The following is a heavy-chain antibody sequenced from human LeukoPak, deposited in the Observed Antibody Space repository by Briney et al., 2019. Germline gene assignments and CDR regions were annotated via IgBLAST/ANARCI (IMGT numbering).Heavy chain of an antibody. V-gene: IGHV3-21*01. Sequence: GGSLRLSCAASGFTFSSYSMNWVRQAPGKGLEWVASISSSSSYIYYADSVKGRFTISRDNAKNSLYLQMNSLRAEDTAVYYCARDPQDKRRTTVNYWGQGTLVTVSS. CDR2: ISSSSSYI. CDR3: ARDPQDKRRTTVNY. D-gene: IGHD1-7*01. CDR1: GFTFSSYS. J-gene: IGHJ4*02.